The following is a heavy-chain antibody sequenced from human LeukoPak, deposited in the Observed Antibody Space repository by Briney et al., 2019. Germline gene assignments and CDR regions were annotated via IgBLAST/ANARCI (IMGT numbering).Heavy chain of an antibody. D-gene: IGHD4/OR15-4a*01. J-gene: IGHJ4*02. V-gene: IGHV3-53*01. Sequence: PSETLSLTCAVYGGSFSGYYWTWVRQAPGKGLEWVSVIHSGDNTYYADPVKGRFTISRDNSKNTFYLQMNSLRVEDTAVYYCASLTRDYWGQGTLVTVSS. CDR1: GGSFSGYY. CDR3: ASLTRDY. CDR2: IHSGDNT.